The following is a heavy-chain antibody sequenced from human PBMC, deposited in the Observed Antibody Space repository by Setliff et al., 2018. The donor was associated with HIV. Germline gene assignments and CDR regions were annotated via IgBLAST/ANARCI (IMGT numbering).Heavy chain of an antibody. CDR2: IYYRGST. J-gene: IGHJ5*02. V-gene: IGHV4-39*07. CDR3: ARAYYYDSSGGDWFDP. Sequence: PSETLSLTCTVSGGSISSSSYYWGWIRQPPGKGLQWIGSIYYRGSTYYNPSLKSRVTISVDTSKNQFSLKLSSVTAADTAVYYCARAYYYDSSGGDWFDPWGQGTLVTVSS. CDR1: GGSISSSSYY. D-gene: IGHD3-22*01.